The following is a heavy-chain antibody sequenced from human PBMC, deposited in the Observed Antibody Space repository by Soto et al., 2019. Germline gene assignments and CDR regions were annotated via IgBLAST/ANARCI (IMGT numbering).Heavy chain of an antibody. Sequence: GGSLRLSCAASGFTFSSYAMSWVRQAPGKGLEWVSAISGSGGSTYYADSVKGRFTISRDNSKKTLYLQMNSLRAEDTAVYYCAKSHYGSGSYYKDQYYFDYWGQGTLVTVSS. V-gene: IGHV3-23*01. J-gene: IGHJ4*02. CDR3: AKSHYGSGSYYKDQYYFDY. CDR1: GFTFSSYA. CDR2: ISGSGGST. D-gene: IGHD3-10*01.